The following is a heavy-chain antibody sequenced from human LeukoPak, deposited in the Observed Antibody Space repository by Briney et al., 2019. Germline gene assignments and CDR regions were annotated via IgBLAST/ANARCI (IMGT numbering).Heavy chain of an antibody. CDR1: GSSISRGGYY. CDR3: ARVSGADRGETLFDY. D-gene: IGHD3-10*01. J-gene: IGHJ4*02. CDR2: IYYSGST. V-gene: IGHV4-31*03. Sequence: PSQTLSLTCTVSGSSISRGGYYLSWIGQHPGKGLEWIGYIYYSGSTYYNPSLKSRVTISVDTSKNQFSLKLSSVTAADTAVYYCARVSGADRGETLFDYWGQGTLVTVSS.